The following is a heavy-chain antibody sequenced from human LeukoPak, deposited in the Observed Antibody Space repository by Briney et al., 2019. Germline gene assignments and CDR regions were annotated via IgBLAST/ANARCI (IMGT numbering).Heavy chain of an antibody. CDR1: GFSFGTYD. Sequence: PGGSLRLSCAASGFSFGTYDMHWVRQAPGKGLEWVAVISSDGSHKYWADSVKGRFTISRDNSKNTVYLQMNSLRAEDTAVYYCAKGSIDWYYFDYWGQGTLVTVSS. V-gene: IGHV3-30*18. J-gene: IGHJ4*02. CDR2: ISSDGSHK. CDR3: AKGSIDWYYFDY. D-gene: IGHD3-9*01.